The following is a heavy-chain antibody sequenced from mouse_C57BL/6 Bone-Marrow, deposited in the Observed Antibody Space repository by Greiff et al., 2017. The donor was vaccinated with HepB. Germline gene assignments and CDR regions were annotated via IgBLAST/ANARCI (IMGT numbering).Heavy chain of an antibody. Sequence: QVQLKESGPGLVAPSQSLSITCTVSGFSFTSYGVHWVRQPPGKGLEWLVVIWSDGSTTYYSALKSRLSISKDNSNSQVFLKMNSLQTDDTAMYYCAREATVVNYYYAMDYWGQGTSVTVSS. CDR3: AREATVVNYYYAMDY. CDR1: GFSFTSYG. D-gene: IGHD1-1*01. CDR2: IWSDGST. J-gene: IGHJ4*01. V-gene: IGHV2-6*03.